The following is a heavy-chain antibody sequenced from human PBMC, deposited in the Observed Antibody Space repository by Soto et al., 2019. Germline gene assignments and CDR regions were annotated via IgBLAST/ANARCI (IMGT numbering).Heavy chain of an antibody. CDR1: GGTFSSYA. J-gene: IGHJ4*02. CDR2: IIPIFGTA. Sequence: GASVKVSCKASGGTFSSYAISWVRQAPGQGLEWMGGIIPIFGTANYAQKFQGRVTITADKSTSTAYMELSSLRSEDTAVYYCATNVDYYDSSGYPPAYWGQGTLVTV. CDR3: ATNVDYYDSSGYPPAY. D-gene: IGHD3-22*01. V-gene: IGHV1-69*06.